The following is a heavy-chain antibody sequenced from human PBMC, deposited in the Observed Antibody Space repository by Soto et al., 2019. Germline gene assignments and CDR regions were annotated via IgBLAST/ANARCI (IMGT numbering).Heavy chain of an antibody. Sequence: PSETLSLTCTVSGGSISSYYWSWIRQPPGKRLEWIGYIYHSGSTNYNPSLKSRVTISVDKSKNQFSLKLSSVTAADTAVYYCARDYMVRGVMRWFDPWGQGTLVTVSS. CDR3: ARDYMVRGVMRWFDP. J-gene: IGHJ5*02. V-gene: IGHV4-59*12. CDR1: GGSISSYY. CDR2: IYHSGST. D-gene: IGHD3-10*01.